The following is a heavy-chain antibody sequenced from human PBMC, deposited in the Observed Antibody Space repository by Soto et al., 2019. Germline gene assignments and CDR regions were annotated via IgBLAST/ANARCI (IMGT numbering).Heavy chain of an antibody. J-gene: IGHJ4*02. D-gene: IGHD1-26*01. Sequence: QVQLVESGGGVVQPGRSLRLSCVASGFTFSSYGMHWVRQAPGKGLEWVAIISYDGSNTYYADSVKGRFTISRDNSKNRLYLQMTSRRAEATSVYYCAKEGGRRGIYYISISYYFDYWGQGPRVTFSS. CDR2: ISYDGSNT. CDR3: AKEGGRRGIYYISISYYFDY. CDR1: GFTFSSYG. V-gene: IGHV3-30*18.